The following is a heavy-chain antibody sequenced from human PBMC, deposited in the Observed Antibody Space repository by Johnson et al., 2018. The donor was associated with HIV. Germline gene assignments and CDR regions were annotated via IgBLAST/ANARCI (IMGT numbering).Heavy chain of an antibody. V-gene: IGHV3-48*01. J-gene: IGHJ3*02. CDR1: GFNFSDYG. CDR2: ISTGGGNI. D-gene: IGHD3-10*02. Sequence: VQLVESGGDVVQFGRSLRLSCTASGFNFSDYGLHWVRQATGKGLEWVAYISTGGGNIYIADSVKGRFTISRDNAKNSLSLQMNSLRAEDTALYYCARDMFAEENDVWTMKGAFDIWGQGTLVSVSS. CDR3: ARDMFAEENDVWTMKGAFDI.